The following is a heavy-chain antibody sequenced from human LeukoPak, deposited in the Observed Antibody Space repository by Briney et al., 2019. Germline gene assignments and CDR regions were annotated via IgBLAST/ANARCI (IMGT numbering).Heavy chain of an antibody. Sequence: GGSLRLSCAASGFTFFNTYWIHWVRQAPGKGLEWVAVISYDGSNKYYADSVKGRFTISRDNSKNTLYLQMNSLRAEDTAVYYCARNIVVVVAAIDAFDIWGQGTMVTVSS. CDR3: ARNIVVVVAAIDAFDI. CDR2: ISYDGSNK. J-gene: IGHJ3*02. CDR1: GFTFFNTYW. D-gene: IGHD2-15*01. V-gene: IGHV3-30-3*01.